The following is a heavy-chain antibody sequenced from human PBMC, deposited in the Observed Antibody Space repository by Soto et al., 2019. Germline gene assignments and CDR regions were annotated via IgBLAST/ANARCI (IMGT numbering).Heavy chain of an antibody. CDR3: ARARRYYYDSSGYSPFDY. Sequence: QVQLVQSGAEVKKPGSSVKVSCKASGGTFSSYAISWVRQAPGQGLEWMGGIIPIFGTANYAQKFQGRVTITADESTSTAYMELSSLRSEDTAVYYCARARRYYYDSSGYSPFDYWGQGTLVTVSS. D-gene: IGHD3-22*01. CDR1: GGTFSSYA. CDR2: IIPIFGTA. V-gene: IGHV1-69*01. J-gene: IGHJ4*02.